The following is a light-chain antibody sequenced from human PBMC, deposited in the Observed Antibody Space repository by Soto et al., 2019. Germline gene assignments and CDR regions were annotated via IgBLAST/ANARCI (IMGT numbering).Light chain of an antibody. Sequence: QSALTQPHSASGSPGQSVTISCTGTSSDVGGYDYVSWYQQHPGKAPKLMIYEVSKRPSGVHDRFSGYKSGNTSSLTVSGLQDDDEADYSCSSYGGINNLAFGTGTKVTVL. J-gene: IGLJ1*01. CDR1: SSDVGGYDY. CDR2: EVS. V-gene: IGLV2-8*01. CDR3: SSYGGINNLA.